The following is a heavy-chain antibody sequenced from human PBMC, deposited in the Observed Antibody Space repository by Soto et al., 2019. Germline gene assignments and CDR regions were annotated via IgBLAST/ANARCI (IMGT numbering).Heavy chain of an antibody. CDR3: AKGRGQNWNVDY. CDR1: GFTFSSYA. CDR2: ISGSGGTA. J-gene: IGHJ4*02. Sequence: EVQLLESGGGAVQPGGSLRLSCAASGFTFSSYAMHWVRRPPGKGLEWVSSISGSGGTAYYADSVKGRFSISRDSLVNTLYLQMNRMRAEDTAVYYWAKGRGQNWNVDYWGQGTLVTVSP. D-gene: IGHD1-1*01. V-gene: IGHV3-23*01.